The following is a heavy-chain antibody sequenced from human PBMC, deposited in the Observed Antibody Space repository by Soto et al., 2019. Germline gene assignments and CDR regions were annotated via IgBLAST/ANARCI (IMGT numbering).Heavy chain of an antibody. CDR3: AADRYSSSWYLGINNFDY. CDR1: GFSFTSSA. Sequence: SVKVPSKASGFSFTSSAVQGLRQSRGQRLEWIGWIVVGSGNTNYAQKFQERVTITRDMSTSTAYMELSSLRSEDTAVYYCAADRYSSSWYLGINNFDYWGQGTLVTVS. D-gene: IGHD6-13*01. V-gene: IGHV1-58*01. J-gene: IGHJ4*02. CDR2: IVVGSGNT.